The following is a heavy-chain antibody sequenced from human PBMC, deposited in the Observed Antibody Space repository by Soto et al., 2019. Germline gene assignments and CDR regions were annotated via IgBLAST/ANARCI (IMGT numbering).Heavy chain of an antibody. V-gene: IGHV3-23*01. D-gene: IGHD3-16*01. Sequence: EVQLLESGGGLVQPGGSLRLSCAASGFTFTNYAMRWVRQAPGKGLEWISTTGGSDGRTYYADSVKGRFTIPKANSKNTLYLQMNNLRAEDTAIYYCARRGSDYSYFDYWGQGTLVTVSS. CDR3: ARRGSDYSYFDY. CDR2: TGGSDGRT. J-gene: IGHJ4*02. CDR1: GFTFTNYA.